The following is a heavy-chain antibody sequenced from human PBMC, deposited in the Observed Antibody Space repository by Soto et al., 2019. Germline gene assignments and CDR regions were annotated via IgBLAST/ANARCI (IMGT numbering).Heavy chain of an antibody. CDR2: IYYIGSP. CDR1: GAAVSGGGQY. Sequence: SETLSLTCSVSGAAVSGGGQYWNWVRQLPGKGLEWIGNIYYIGSPDYNPSLKSRVTISLDTSKNQFSLKLISVTAADTAVYYCARERVLGDGGGFDVWGQVTTVTVSS. CDR3: ARERVLGDGGGFDV. J-gene: IGHJ6*02. D-gene: IGHD3-16*01. V-gene: IGHV4-31*03.